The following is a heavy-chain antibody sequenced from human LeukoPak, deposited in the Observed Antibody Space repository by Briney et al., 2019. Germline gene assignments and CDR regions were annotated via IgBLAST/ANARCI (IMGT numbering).Heavy chain of an antibody. J-gene: IGHJ4*02. CDR1: GSTFSSYA. D-gene: IGHD6-13*01. Sequence: GGSLRLPCAASGSTFSSYAMSWVRQAPGNGLEWVSAISGSGGSTYYADSVKGRFTISRDNSKNTLYLQMNSLRAEDTAVYYCAKDQGISRIAAAGTGYWGQGTLVTVSS. CDR2: ISGSGGST. CDR3: AKDQGISRIAAAGTGY. V-gene: IGHV3-23*01.